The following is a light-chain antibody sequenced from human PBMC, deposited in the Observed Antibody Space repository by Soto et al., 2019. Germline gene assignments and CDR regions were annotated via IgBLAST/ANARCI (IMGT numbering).Light chain of an antibody. Sequence: EIVMTQSPATLSVSPGESATLSCRASQSVSSDLAWYQQKPGQAPRLLLYGASTRATGIPVRFSGSGFGTEFTLTISSLQSEDFAIYYCQHYNNGPPWTFGQGTKVDIK. CDR2: GAS. CDR3: QHYNNGPPWT. V-gene: IGKV3-15*01. CDR1: QSVSSD. J-gene: IGKJ1*01.